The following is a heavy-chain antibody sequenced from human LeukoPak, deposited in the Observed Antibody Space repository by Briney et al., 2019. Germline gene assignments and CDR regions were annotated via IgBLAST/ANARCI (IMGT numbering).Heavy chain of an antibody. CDR2: IEEYGSQK. J-gene: IGHJ4*02. Sequence: PGGSLRLSCAASGFTFSSYWISWVRQAPGKGLEWVANIEEYGSQKYYVDSVKGRFTISRDNAKNSVYLQMNSLRAEDTAVYYCARVGRVTTPRYSDYWGQGTLVTVSS. CDR3: ARVGRVTTPRYSDY. CDR1: GFTFSSYW. V-gene: IGHV3-7*01. D-gene: IGHD4-17*01.